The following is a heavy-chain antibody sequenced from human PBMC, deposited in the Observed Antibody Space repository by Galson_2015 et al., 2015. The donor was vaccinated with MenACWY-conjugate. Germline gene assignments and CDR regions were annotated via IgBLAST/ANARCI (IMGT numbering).Heavy chain of an antibody. CDR3: ATDNDSSGDYVRLNY. D-gene: IGHD3-22*01. CDR2: IKSKTDGGTT. V-gene: IGHV3-15*07. Sequence: SLRLSCAGSGFTFSNAWVNWVRQAPGKGLEWFGRIKSKTDGGTTDFAAPESRFTISRDDSKNTVYLQMNSLKTEDTAVYYCATDNDSSGDYVRLNYWGQGTLVTVS. J-gene: IGHJ4*02. CDR1: GFTFSNAW.